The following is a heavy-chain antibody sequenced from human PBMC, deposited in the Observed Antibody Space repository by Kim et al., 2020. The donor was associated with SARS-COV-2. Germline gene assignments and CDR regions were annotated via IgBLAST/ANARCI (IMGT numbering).Heavy chain of an antibody. CDR1: GFTFSDYY. Sequence: PGGSLRLSCAASGFTFSDYYMSWIRQAPGKGLEWVSYISSSGSRIFYADSVKGRFTISRDNAKNSLYLQMNSLRAEDTAIYYCARIRGPHGDYVSGMDVWGQGTTVTVSS. D-gene: IGHD3-16*01. V-gene: IGHV3-11*01. J-gene: IGHJ6*02. CDR3: ARIRGPHGDYVSGMDV. CDR2: ISSSGSRI.